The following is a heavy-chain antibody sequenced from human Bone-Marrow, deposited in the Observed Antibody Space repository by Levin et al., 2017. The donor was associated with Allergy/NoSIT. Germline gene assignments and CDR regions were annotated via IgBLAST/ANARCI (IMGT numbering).Heavy chain of an antibody. V-gene: IGHV3-30*03. CDR3: ATGLGDGSGSYYYYYYMYV. CDR1: GFSFITYG. D-gene: IGHD3-10*01. J-gene: IGHJ6*03. Sequence: GGSLRLSCEASGFSFITYGMHWVRQAPGKGLEWVTLISYDGGNEFYADSVKGRFTISRDNSKNTVYLQMNSLRAEDTAVYYCATGLGDGSGSYYYYYYMYVWGKGTTVTVSS. CDR2: ISYDGGNE.